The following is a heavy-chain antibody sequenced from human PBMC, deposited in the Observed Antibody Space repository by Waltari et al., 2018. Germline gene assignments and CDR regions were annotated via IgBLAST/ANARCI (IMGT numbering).Heavy chain of an antibody. Sequence: QVQLQESGPGLVKPSGTLSLTCAVSGGPITSTNWWSGVRQPPGKGLEWIGEIYHSGGTNYNPAVRSRVTMSADTSRNQVSLKRKSVTAADTALYYCARGSDTYYATAFNVWGQGTMVTVSS. CDR1: GGPITSTNW. V-gene: IGHV4-4*02. J-gene: IGHJ3*01. D-gene: IGHD3-10*01. CDR3: ARGSDTYYATAFNV. CDR2: IYHSGGT.